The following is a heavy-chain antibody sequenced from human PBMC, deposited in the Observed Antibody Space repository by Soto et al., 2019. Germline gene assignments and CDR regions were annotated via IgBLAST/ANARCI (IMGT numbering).Heavy chain of an antibody. CDR3: ARTRGVHYYDSSETNWFDP. D-gene: IGHD3-22*01. V-gene: IGHV4-31*03. CDR2: IYYSGST. Sequence: TLSLTCTVSGGSISSGGYYWSWIRQHPGKGLEWIGYIYYSGSTYYNPSLKSRVTISVDTSKNQFSLKLSSVTAADTAVYYCARTRGVHYYDSSETNWFDPWGQGTLVTVSS. J-gene: IGHJ5*02. CDR1: GGSISSGGYY.